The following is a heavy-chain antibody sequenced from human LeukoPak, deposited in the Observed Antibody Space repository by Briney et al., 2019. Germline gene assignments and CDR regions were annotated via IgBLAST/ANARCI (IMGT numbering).Heavy chain of an antibody. CDR1: GGTFSSYA. Sequence: GASVKVSCKASGGTFSSYAISWVRQAPGQGLEWMGGIIPIFGTANYAQKFQGRVTITADESTSTAYMELSSLRSEDTAVYYCARAYCSGGSCYEYYYYYGMDVWGKGTTVTVSP. V-gene: IGHV1-69*13. CDR2: IIPIFGTA. J-gene: IGHJ6*04. D-gene: IGHD2-15*01. CDR3: ARAYCSGGSCYEYYYYYGMDV.